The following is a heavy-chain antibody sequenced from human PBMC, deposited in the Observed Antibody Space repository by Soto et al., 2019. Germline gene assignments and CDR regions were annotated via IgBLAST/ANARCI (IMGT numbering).Heavy chain of an antibody. CDR2: ISYDGSNK. D-gene: IGHD6-13*01. CDR1: GFTFSSYA. CDR3: ARDKFPSWYEANGMDV. V-gene: IGHV3-30-3*01. Sequence: QVQLVESGGGVVQPGRSLRLSCAASGFTFSSYAMHWVRQAPGKGLEWVAVISYDGSNKYYADSVKGRFTISRDNSKNTLYLQMNSLRAEDTAVYYCARDKFPSWYEANGMDVWGQGTTVTVSS. J-gene: IGHJ6*02.